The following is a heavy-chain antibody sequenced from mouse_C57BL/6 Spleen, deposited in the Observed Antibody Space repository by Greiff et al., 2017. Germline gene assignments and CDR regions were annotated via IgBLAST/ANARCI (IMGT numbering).Heavy chain of an antibody. CDR3: ARCHYYCSSYWYFDV. V-gene: IGHV3-8*01. D-gene: IGHD1-1*01. Sequence: EVLLVESGPGLAKPSQTLSLTCSVTGYSITSDYWNWIRKFPGNKLEYMGYISYSGSTYYNPSLKSRISITRDTSKNQYYLQLNSVTTEDTATYYCARCHYYCSSYWYFDVWGTGTTVTVSS. CDR2: ISYSGST. CDR1: GYSITSDY. J-gene: IGHJ1*03.